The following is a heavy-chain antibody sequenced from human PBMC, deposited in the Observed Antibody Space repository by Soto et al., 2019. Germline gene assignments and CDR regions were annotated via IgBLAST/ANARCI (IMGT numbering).Heavy chain of an antibody. CDR2: ISGSGGST. CDR1: GFTFSSYA. Sequence: GGSLRLSCAASGFTFSSYAMSWVRQAPGKGLEWVSAISGSGGSTYYADSVKGRFTISRDNSKNTLYLQMNSLRAEDTAVYYCAATIFGVVITYFDYWGQGTLVTVSS. V-gene: IGHV3-23*01. D-gene: IGHD3-3*01. CDR3: AATIFGVVITYFDY. J-gene: IGHJ4*02.